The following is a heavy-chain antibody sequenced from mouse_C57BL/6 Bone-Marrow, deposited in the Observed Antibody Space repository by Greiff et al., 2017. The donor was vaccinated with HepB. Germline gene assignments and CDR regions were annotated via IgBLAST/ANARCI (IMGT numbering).Heavy chain of an antibody. V-gene: IGHV1-9*01. CDR2: ILPGSGST. CDR1: GYTFTGYW. CDR3: ELVGDD. J-gene: IGHJ2*01. D-gene: IGHD4-1*01. Sequence: QVQLQQSGAELMKPGASVKLSCKATGYTFTGYWIEWVKQRPGHGLEWIGEILPGSGSTNYNEKFKGKATVTADTSSNNAYMQLSSLTTEDSAIYYCELVGDDWGQGTTLTVSS.